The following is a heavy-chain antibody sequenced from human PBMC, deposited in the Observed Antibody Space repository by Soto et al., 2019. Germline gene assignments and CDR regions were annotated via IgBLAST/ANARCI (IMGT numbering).Heavy chain of an antibody. J-gene: IGHJ6*02. Sequence: ASVKVSCKVSGYTLTELSMHWVRQAPGKGPEWMGGFDPEDGETIYAQKFQGRVTMTEDTSTDTAYMELSSLRSEDTAVYYCATVNCTNGVCYYYYGMDVWGQGTTVTVSS. CDR1: GYTLTELS. CDR3: ATVNCTNGVCYYYYGMDV. CDR2: FDPEDGET. D-gene: IGHD2-8*01. V-gene: IGHV1-24*01.